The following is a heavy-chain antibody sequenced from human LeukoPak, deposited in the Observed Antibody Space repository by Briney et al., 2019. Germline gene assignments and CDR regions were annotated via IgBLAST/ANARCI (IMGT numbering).Heavy chain of an antibody. CDR3: ARAGTPRYFDWLRGYYYYMDV. J-gene: IGHJ6*03. Sequence: GGSLRLSCAASGFTFSSYAMHWVRQAPGKGLEWVAVISYDGSNKYYADSVKGRFTISRDNSKNTLYLQMNSLRAEDTAVYYCARAGTPRYFDWLRGYYYYMDVWGKGTTVTVSS. CDR2: ISYDGSNK. D-gene: IGHD3-9*01. V-gene: IGHV3-30-3*01. CDR1: GFTFSSYA.